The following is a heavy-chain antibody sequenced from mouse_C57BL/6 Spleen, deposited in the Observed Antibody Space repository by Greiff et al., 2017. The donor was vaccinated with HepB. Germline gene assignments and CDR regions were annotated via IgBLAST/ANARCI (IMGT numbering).Heavy chain of an antibody. CDR3: ARLRYYGSKGDYFDY. CDR1: GYTFTTYP. Sequence: QVQLQESGAELVKPGASVKMSCKASGYTFTTYPIEWMKQNHGKSLEWIGNFHPYNDDTKYNEKFKGKATMTVEKSSSTVYLELSRLTSDDSAVYYCARLRYYGSKGDYFDYWGQGTTLTVSS. D-gene: IGHD1-1*01. V-gene: IGHV1-47*01. J-gene: IGHJ2*01. CDR2: FHPYNDDT.